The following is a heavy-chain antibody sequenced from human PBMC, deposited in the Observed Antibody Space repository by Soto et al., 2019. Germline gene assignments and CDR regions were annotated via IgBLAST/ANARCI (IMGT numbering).Heavy chain of an antibody. J-gene: IGHJ4*02. CDR3: ASGYYDSSGYSIDY. CDR2: LIVILGTT. Sequence: QVQLVQSGAEVRKPGSSVKVSCQSFGGSFSSYAFSWVRQAPGQGLEWMGGLIVILGTTNYAQKFKGRVTFTADESTSPAYMEVSSLESEDTAIYYCASGYYDSSGYSIDYWGQGTQVTFSS. V-gene: IGHV1-69*01. D-gene: IGHD3-22*01. CDR1: GGSFSSYA.